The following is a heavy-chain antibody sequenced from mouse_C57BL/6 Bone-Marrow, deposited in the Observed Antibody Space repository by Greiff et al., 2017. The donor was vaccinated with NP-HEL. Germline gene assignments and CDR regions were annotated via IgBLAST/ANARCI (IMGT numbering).Heavy chain of an antibody. CDR2: ISDGGSYT. D-gene: IGHD4-1*01. CDR3: ARDRTGMGSWFAY. CDR1: GFTFSSYA. V-gene: IGHV5-4*01. Sequence: EVQLVESGGGLVKPGGSLKLSCAASGFTFSSYAMSWVRQTPEKRLEWVATISDGGSYTYYPDNVQGRFTISRDNAKNNLYLQMSHLKSEDTAMYYCARDRTGMGSWFAYWGQGTLVTVAA. J-gene: IGHJ3*01.